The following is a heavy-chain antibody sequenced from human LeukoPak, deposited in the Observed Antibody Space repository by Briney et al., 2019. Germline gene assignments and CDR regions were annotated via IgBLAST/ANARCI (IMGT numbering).Heavy chain of an antibody. J-gene: IGHJ6*03. Sequence: ASVKVSCKASGYTFTGYYMHWVRQAPGQGLEWMGWINPNSGGTNYAQKFQGRVTITADKSTSTAYMELSSLRSEDTAVYYCAASYGNYYYYYMDVWGKGTTVTVSS. CDR2: INPNSGGT. CDR1: GYTFTGYY. CDR3: AASYGNYYYYYMDV. V-gene: IGHV1-2*02. D-gene: IGHD3-16*01.